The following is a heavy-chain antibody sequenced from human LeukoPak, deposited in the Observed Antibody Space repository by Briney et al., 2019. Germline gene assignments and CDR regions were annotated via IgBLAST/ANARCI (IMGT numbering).Heavy chain of an antibody. V-gene: IGHV4-59*08. D-gene: IGHD6-19*01. CDR3: ARHGLSSGSFDY. CDR1: GGSISSYY. J-gene: IGHJ4*02. Sequence: SETLSLTCTVSGGSISSYYWSWIRQPPGKGLEWIGYIYYSRSTNYNPSLKSRVTISVDTSKNQFSLKLSSVTAADTAVYYCARHGLSSGSFDYWGQGTLVTVSS. CDR2: IYYSRST.